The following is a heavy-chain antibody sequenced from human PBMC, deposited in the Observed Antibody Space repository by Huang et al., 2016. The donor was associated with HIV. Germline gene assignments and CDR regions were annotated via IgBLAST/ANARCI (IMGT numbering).Heavy chain of an antibody. CDR1: GGSISSSNYY. CDR2: IYYGRNH. J-gene: IGHJ4*02. D-gene: IGHD2-15*01. CDR3: ARHNIYCSGGGCSSFDY. Sequence: QLQLQESGPGLVKASETLSLTCIVSGGSISSSNYYWGWVRQPPGKGLELIGSIYYGRNHVYKPSLKSRCTISEDTSKTQLSLKVRAVTAADTAVYYCARHNIYCSGGGCSSFDYWGQGTLVTVSS. V-gene: IGHV4-39*01.